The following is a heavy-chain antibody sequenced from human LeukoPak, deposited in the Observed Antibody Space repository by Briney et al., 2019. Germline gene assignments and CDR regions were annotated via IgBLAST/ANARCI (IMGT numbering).Heavy chain of an antibody. CDR2: FDPEDGET. CDR3: AGVGIAAAGTEFFFDP. D-gene: IGHD6-13*01. J-gene: IGHJ5*02. CDR1: GYTLTELS. V-gene: IGHV1-24*01. Sequence: GASVKVSCKVSGYTLTELSMHWVRQAPGKGLEWMGGFDPEDGETIYAQKFQGRVTMTEDTSTDTAYMELSSLRSEDTAVYYCAGVGIAAAGTEFFFDPWGQGTLVTVSS.